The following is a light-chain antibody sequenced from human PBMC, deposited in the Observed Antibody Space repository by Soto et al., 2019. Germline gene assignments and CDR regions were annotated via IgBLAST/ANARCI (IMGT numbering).Light chain of an antibody. CDR3: LLDYAYFWA. J-gene: IGKJ1*01. CDR1: QGIRSA. Sequence: LSASVGDRVTITCRASQGIRSALGWYQQKPGKVPKLLIYAASTLQSGVPSRFSGSGFGTDFTLTINSLQPEDFATYYCLLDYAYFWAFGQGTKVDIK. V-gene: IGKV1-6*01. CDR2: AAS.